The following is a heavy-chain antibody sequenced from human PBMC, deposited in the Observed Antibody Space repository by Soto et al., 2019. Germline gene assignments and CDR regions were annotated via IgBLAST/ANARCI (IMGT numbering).Heavy chain of an antibody. CDR2: ISAYNGNT. Sequence: ASVKVSCKASGYTFTSYGISWVRQAPGQGLEWMGWISAYNGNTNYAQKLQGRVNMTTDTSTSTAYMELRSLRSDDTAVYYCARDERWDIVVVPAAIDWFDPWGQGTLVTVSS. J-gene: IGHJ5*02. CDR1: GYTFTSYG. V-gene: IGHV1-18*01. CDR3: ARDERWDIVVVPAAIDWFDP. D-gene: IGHD2-2*02.